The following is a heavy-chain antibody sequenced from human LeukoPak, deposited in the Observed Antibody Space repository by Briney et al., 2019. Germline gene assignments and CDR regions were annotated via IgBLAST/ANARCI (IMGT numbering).Heavy chain of an antibody. Sequence: SETLSLTCAVYGASFSYDYWSWIRQAPGKGLEWIGEISHSGSITYNPSLKSRVTISAGKSKSQFSLRLTSVTAADTAVYYCAKGVWAPRFDSWGQGTLVTVSS. D-gene: IGHD7-27*01. V-gene: IGHV4-34*01. CDR1: GASFSYDY. CDR2: ISHSGSI. J-gene: IGHJ5*01. CDR3: AKGVWAPRFDS.